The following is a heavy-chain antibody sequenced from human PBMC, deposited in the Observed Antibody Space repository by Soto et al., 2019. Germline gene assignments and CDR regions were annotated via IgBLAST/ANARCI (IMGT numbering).Heavy chain of an antibody. CDR2: ISYDGSNK. CDR1: GFTFSSYG. D-gene: IGHD2-2*01. J-gene: IGHJ4*02. V-gene: IGHV3-30*18. Sequence: QVQLVESGGGVVQPGRSLRLSCAASGFTFSSYGMHWVRQAPGKGLEWVAVISYDGSNKYYADSVKGRFTISRDNSKNTLYLQMNSLRAEDTAVYYCAKGSTRFYFGYWGQGTLVTVSS. CDR3: AKGSTRFYFGY.